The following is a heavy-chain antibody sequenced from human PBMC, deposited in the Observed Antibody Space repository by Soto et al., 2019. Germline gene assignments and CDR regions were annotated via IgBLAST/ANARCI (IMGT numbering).Heavy chain of an antibody. D-gene: IGHD6-19*01. CDR2: ISDSGGST. J-gene: IGHJ4*02. V-gene: IGHV3-23*01. Sequence: GGSLRLSXAASGFTFSSCAMTWVRQAPGMGLQWVSAISDSGGSTYYADSVRGRFTISRDNSKNTLYLQLNSLGAEDTAVYYCAKDKPAAGSQWLVPIWGRGTLVTVSS. CDR1: GFTFSSCA. CDR3: AKDKPAAGSQWLVPI.